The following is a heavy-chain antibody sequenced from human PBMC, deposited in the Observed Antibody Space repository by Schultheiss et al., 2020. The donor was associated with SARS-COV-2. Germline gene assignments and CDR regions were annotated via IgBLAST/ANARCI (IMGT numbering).Heavy chain of an antibody. CDR1: GGSISSYY. J-gene: IGHJ6*03. CDR3: ARHVAAAGTYYYYYYMDV. CDR2: IYYSGST. Sequence: SETLSLTCAVYGGSISSYYWSWIRQPPGKGLEWIGYIYYSGSTNYNPSLKSRDTISVDTSKNQFSLKLSSVTAADTAVYYCARHVAAAGTYYYYYYMDVWGKGTTVTVSS. V-gene: IGHV4-59*08. D-gene: IGHD6-13*01.